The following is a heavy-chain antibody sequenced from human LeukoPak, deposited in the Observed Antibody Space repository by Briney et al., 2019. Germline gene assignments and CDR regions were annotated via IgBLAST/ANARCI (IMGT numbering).Heavy chain of an antibody. Sequence: HVASVKVSCKASGYTFTRYDINWVRQATGQGLEWMGWMNTKSGDTGHAQKFQGRVTMTRDTSTSTVYMELSSLRSEDTAVYYCARFSAGGRYSSSSHGFDPWGQGTLVTVSS. CDR3: ARFSAGGRYSSSSHGFDP. J-gene: IGHJ5*02. CDR2: MNTKSGDT. D-gene: IGHD6-6*01. CDR1: GYTFTRYD. V-gene: IGHV1-8*01.